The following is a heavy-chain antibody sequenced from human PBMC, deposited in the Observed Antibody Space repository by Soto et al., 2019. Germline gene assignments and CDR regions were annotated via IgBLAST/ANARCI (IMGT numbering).Heavy chain of an antibody. CDR3: AIDPSSWYNGWFDP. CDR1: GFTVSSNY. Sequence: EVQLVESGGGLVQPGGYLRLSCAASGFTVSSNYMSWVRQAPGKWLEWGSGIYSGGSTYDADSVKGRFTIYRDNSKNTLYLQMNSLRAEDTAVYYCAIDPSSWYNGWFDPWGQGTMVTVFS. CDR2: IYSGGST. J-gene: IGHJ5*02. V-gene: IGHV3-66*01. D-gene: IGHD6-13*01.